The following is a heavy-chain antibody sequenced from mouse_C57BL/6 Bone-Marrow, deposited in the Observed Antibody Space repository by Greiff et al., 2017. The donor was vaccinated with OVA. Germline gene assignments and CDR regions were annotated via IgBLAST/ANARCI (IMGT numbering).Heavy chain of an antibody. V-gene: IGHV1-22*01. CDR2: INPNNGGT. CDR3: ARGGLWPAWFAY. CDR1: GYTFTDYN. D-gene: IGHD1-1*02. Sequence: EVQLQQSGPELVKPGASVKMSCKASGYTFTDYNMHWVKQSHGKSLEWIGYINPNNGGTRYNQKFKGKATLTVNKSSSTAYMELRSLTSEDSAVYYCARGGLWPAWFAYWGQGTLVTVSA. J-gene: IGHJ3*01.